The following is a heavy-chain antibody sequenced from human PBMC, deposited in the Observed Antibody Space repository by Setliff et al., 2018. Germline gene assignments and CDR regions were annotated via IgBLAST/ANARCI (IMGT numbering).Heavy chain of an antibody. CDR2: IWDDGGNK. CDR1: GFTFSSYW. V-gene: IGHV3-33*08. Sequence: VGSLRLSCAASGFTFSSYWMSWVRQAPGKGLEWVAVIWDDGGNKYHADSVKGRFTISRDNSKNTLYLQMNSLRPEDTAVYYCARTCSGSGCYAGLESWGQGTPVTVSS. CDR3: ARTCSGSGCYAGLES. D-gene: IGHD2-15*01. J-gene: IGHJ4*02.